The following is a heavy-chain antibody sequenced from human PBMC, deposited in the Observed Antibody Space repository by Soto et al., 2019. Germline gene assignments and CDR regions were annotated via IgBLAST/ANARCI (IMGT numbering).Heavy chain of an antibody. J-gene: IGHJ4*02. D-gene: IGHD3-10*01. CDR3: AKDKGGFGYGSGPRYFDY. V-gene: IGHV3-9*01. CDR1: GFTFDDYA. Sequence: GGSLRLSCAASGFTFDDYAMHWVRQAPGKGLEWVSGISWNSGSIGYADSVKGRFTISRDNAKNSLYLQMNSLRAEDTALYYRAKDKGGFGYGSGPRYFDYWGQGTLVTVSS. CDR2: ISWNSGSI.